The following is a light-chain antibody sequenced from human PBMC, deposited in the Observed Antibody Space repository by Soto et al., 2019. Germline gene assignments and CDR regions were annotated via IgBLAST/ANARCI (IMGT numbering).Light chain of an antibody. CDR2: AAS. CDR1: QSMKRRY. J-gene: IGKJ2*01. Sequence: EIVLMQSPGTLSLSPVERGTLSGGVSQSMKRRYLAWYQQKPGQAPRVLIYAASNRATGIPDRFSGSGSGTDFSLTISRLEPEDFAVYYCHQYDNTPQTFGQGTKVDIK. V-gene: IGKV3-20*01. CDR3: HQYDNTPQT.